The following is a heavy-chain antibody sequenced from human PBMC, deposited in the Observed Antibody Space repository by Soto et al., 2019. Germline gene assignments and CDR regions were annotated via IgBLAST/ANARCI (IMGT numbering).Heavy chain of an antibody. D-gene: IGHD2-2*01. CDR2: INWNSDNI. CDR1: GFSFDAYA. V-gene: IGHV3-9*01. CDR3: ARDKGSSSWHSFDY. Sequence: PGGSLRLSCAASGFSFDAYAMHWVRQAPGKGLEWVSGINWNSDNIDYADSVKGRFTISRDNAKKSLYLQMNSLRTEDTAVYYCARDKGSSSWHSFDYWGQGTLVTVSS. J-gene: IGHJ4*02.